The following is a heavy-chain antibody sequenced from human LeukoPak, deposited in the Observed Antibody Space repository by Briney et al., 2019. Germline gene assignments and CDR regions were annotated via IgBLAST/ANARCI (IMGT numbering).Heavy chain of an antibody. CDR3: AKDSGGGICYFDY. CDR2: ISYDESDK. V-gene: IGHV3-30*02. J-gene: IGHJ4*02. D-gene: IGHD2-15*01. CDR1: GFTFSRYS. Sequence: GGSLRLSCAASGFTFSRYSMHWVRQAPGKGLEWLAFISYDESDKDYADSVKGRFTISRDNSKNTLYLQMNSLRAEDTAVYYCAKDSGGGICYFDYWGQGSLVTVSS.